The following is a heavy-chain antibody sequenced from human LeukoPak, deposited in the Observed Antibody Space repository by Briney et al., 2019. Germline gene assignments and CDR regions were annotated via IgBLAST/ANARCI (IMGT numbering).Heavy chain of an antibody. CDR2: INSDGSST. D-gene: IGHD5-12*01. J-gene: IGHJ4*02. Sequence: GGSLRLSCAASGFTFSSYWMHWVRQAPGKGLVWVSRINSDGSSTSYADSVKGRFTISRDNAKNTLYLQMNSLRAEDTAVYYCATLVDIVATDYYDYWSQGTLVTVSS. V-gene: IGHV3-74*01. CDR1: GFTFSSYW. CDR3: ATLVDIVATDYYDY.